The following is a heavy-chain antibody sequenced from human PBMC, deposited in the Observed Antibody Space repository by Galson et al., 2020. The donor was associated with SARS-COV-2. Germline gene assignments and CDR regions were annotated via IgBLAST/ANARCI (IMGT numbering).Heavy chain of an antibody. D-gene: IGHD4-17*01. Sequence: SETLSLTCTVSGDSITSGNYYWSWVRQPAGKGLEWIGRIYKGGRTDYNPSLWRHVAISIDTPKNQFSLEVTSVTAADTAVYHCVRGSIMTTSWYFDLWGRGTLVTVSS. CDR2: IYKGGRT. CDR1: GDSITSGNYY. J-gene: IGHJ2*01. V-gene: IGHV4-61*02. CDR3: VRGSIMTTSWYFDL.